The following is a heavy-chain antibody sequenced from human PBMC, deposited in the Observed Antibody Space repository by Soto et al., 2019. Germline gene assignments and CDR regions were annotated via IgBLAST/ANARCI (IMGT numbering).Heavy chain of an antibody. Sequence: ASVKVSCKASGGTFSSYAISWVRQAPGQGLEWMGGIIPIFGTANYAQKFQGRVTITADESTSTAYMELSSLRSEDTAVYYCARGAEGGATPHDAFDIWGQGTIVTVSS. V-gene: IGHV1-69*13. J-gene: IGHJ3*02. D-gene: IGHD1-26*01. CDR1: GGTFSSYA. CDR2: IIPIFGTA. CDR3: ARGAEGGATPHDAFDI.